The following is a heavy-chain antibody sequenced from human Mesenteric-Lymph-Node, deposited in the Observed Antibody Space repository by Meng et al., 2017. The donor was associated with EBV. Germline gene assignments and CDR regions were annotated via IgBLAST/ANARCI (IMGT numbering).Heavy chain of an antibody. CDR3: ARRPSRGGATDY. J-gene: IGHJ4*02. V-gene: IGHV4-34*01. CDR2: MNHSGSN. D-gene: IGHD3-16*01. Sequence: HVPLQQWGAGVLTPSETMSLPCAVYGGSFGGYFWSWIRQPPGKGLEWIGEMNHSGSNNYNPSLKSRVTISVDTSRNQFSLRLTSVTAADTAVYYCARRPSRGGATDYWGQGTLVTVSS. CDR1: GGSFGGYF.